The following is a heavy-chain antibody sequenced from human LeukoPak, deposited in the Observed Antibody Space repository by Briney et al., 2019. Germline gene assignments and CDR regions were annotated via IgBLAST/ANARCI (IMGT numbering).Heavy chain of an antibody. CDR3: AKASRYYDSSGYFDY. V-gene: IGHV3-30*18. D-gene: IGHD3-22*01. J-gene: IGHJ4*02. CDR2: ISYDGSNK. Sequence: TGRSLRLSRAASGFTFSSYGMHWVRQAPGKGLEWVAVISYDGSNKYYADSVKGRFTISRDNSKNTLYLQMNSLRAEDTAVYYCAKASRYYDSSGYFDYWGQGTLVTVSS. CDR1: GFTFSSYG.